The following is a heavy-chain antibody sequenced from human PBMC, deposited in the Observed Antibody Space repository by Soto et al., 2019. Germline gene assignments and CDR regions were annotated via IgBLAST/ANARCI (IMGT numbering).Heavy chain of an antibody. CDR3: ARVAGNYYDRATSYFDY. D-gene: IGHD3-22*01. J-gene: IGHJ4*02. CDR1: AGSISSGDYY. V-gene: IGHV4-30-4*01. Sequence: TLSLTCTVSAGSISSGDYYWSWIRQPPGKGLEWIGYIYYSGSTYYNPSLKSRVTISVDTSKNQFSLKLSSVTGADTAVYYCARVAGNYYDRATSYFDYWVQGTLVTVSS. CDR2: IYYSGST.